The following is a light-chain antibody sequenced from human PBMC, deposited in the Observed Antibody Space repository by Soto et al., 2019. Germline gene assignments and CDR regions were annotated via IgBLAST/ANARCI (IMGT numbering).Light chain of an antibody. J-gene: IGLJ2*01. CDR3: SSYTSTTTVV. Sequence: QSVLTQPASVSGSPGQSITISCTGSTNDIGRYNYVSWYQQHPAKAPKLLIYEVFNRPSGISNRCSGSKSDNTASLTISGLQAEDEGHYYCSSYTSTTTVVFGGGTKLTVL. V-gene: IGLV2-14*01. CDR1: TNDIGRYNY. CDR2: EVF.